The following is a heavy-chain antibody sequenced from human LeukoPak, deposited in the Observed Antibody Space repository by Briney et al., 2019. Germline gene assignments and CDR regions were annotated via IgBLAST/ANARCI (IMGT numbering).Heavy chain of an antibody. CDR3: ARGVYGAYFDF. J-gene: IGHJ4*02. V-gene: IGHV4-61*08. CDR1: GGSISSGGYY. D-gene: IGHD4-17*01. CDR2: RQSNGYT. Sequence: PSETLSLTCAVSGGSISSGGYYRSWLRQPPGKGLEWIAYRQSNGYTEYYPSLMSRVTISLDTSKRQLSLKLTSVTAADTAVYYCARGVYGAYFDFWGQGTLVTVSS.